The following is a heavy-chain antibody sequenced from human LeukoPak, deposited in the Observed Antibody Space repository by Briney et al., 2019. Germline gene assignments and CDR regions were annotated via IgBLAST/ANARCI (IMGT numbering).Heavy chain of an antibody. J-gene: IGHJ4*02. D-gene: IGHD3-22*01. V-gene: IGHV1-8*01. CDR3: ARDTGSYYYDSSGYSQFGY. CDR2: MNPNTGYT. CDR1: GYTFTSYD. Sequence: ASVKVSCKASGYTFTSYDINWVRQATGQGLEWMGYMNPNTGYTAYAQKFQGRVTMTTDTSTSTAYMELRSLRSDDTAVYYCARDTGSYYYDSSGYSQFGYWGQGTLVTVSS.